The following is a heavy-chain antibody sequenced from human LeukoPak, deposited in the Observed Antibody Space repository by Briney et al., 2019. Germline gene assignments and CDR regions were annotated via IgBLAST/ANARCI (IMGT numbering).Heavy chain of an antibody. CDR2: IYTSGST. J-gene: IGHJ6*03. V-gene: IGHV4-4*07. Sequence: QVQLQESGPGLVKPSQTLSLTCTVSGGSISSYYWSWIRQPAGKGLAWIGRIYTSGSTNYNPSLKSRVTMSVDTSKNQFSLKLSSVTAADTAVYYCARERLRSGYYMDVWGKGTTVTVSS. CDR1: GGSISSYY. CDR3: ARERLRSGYYMDV. D-gene: IGHD3-16*01.